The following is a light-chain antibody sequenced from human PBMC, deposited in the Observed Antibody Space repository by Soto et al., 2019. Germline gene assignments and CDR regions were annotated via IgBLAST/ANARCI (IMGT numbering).Light chain of an antibody. CDR2: GAS. CDR1: ADIRTS. V-gene: IGKV1-33*01. Sequence: DIQMTQSPSSLSASVGARVSITCQASADIRTSLSWFQHKPGRAPKLLIYGASYLATGVPSRVRGSGSGTDFSLTISRLQPADIASYSCQHYNNLPPFTFGPGTIVDIK. CDR3: QHYNNLPPFT. J-gene: IGKJ3*01.